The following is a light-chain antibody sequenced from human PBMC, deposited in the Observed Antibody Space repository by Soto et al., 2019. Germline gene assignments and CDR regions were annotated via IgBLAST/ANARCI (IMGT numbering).Light chain of an antibody. J-gene: IGLJ3*02. V-gene: IGLV2-23*02. CDR3: CSNAGSSISWV. Sequence: QSALTQPASVSGSPGQSITISCTGTSSDVGSKNFVSWYQQHPGKVPKLMIYEVNKRPSGVSNRFSGSKSANTASLTISGLQAEDEADYYCCSNAGSSISWVFGGGTQLTVL. CDR1: SSDVGSKNF. CDR2: EVN.